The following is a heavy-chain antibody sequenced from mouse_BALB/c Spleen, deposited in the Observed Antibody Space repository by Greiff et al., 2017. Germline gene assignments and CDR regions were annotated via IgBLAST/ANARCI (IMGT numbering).Heavy chain of an antibody. CDR2: IDPSNSET. D-gene: IGHD1-2*01. V-gene: IGHV1S127*01. J-gene: IGHJ4*01. Sequence: QVQLQQSGPELVRPGASVKMSCKASGYTFTSYWMHWVKQRPGQGLEWIGMIDPSNSETRLNQKFKDKATLNVDKSSSTAYMQLSSLTSEDSAVYYCASPLLRLRENYAMDYWGQGTSVTVSA. CDR1: GYTFTSYW. CDR3: ASPLLRLRENYAMDY.